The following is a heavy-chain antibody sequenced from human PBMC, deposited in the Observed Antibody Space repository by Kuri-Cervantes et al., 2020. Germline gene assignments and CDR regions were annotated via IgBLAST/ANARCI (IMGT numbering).Heavy chain of an antibody. CDR2: VWHDGSIK. Sequence: GGSLRLSCAASGFSFSLFGMHWVRQAQGKGLEWVTFVWHDGSIKHYADSVKGRFTTSRDNSQNTLYLQMNSLRAEDSAVYYCARPRVSGAYEQPLDYWGQGTLVTVSS. J-gene: IGHJ4*02. D-gene: IGHD1-26*01. CDR1: GFSFSLFG. V-gene: IGHV3-33*01. CDR3: ARPRVSGAYEQPLDY.